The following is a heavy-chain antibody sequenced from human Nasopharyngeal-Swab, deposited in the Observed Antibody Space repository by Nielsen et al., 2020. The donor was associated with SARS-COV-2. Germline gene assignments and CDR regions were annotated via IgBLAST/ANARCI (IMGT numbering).Heavy chain of an antibody. CDR3: VRGYGGNSEVDAFDI. J-gene: IGHJ3*02. D-gene: IGHD4-23*01. CDR2: ISYDGSNK. CDR1: GFTFSSYA. V-gene: IGHV3-30*04. Sequence: GESLKISCAVSGFTFSSYAMHWVRQAPGKGLEWVAVISYDGSNKYYPGSVKGRFTISRDNSKNPLSLQMNSLRAEDTAVYYCVRGYGGNSEVDAFDIWGQGTVVTVSS.